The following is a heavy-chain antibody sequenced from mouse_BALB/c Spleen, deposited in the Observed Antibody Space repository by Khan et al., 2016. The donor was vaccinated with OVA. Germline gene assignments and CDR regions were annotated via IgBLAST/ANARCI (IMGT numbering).Heavy chain of an antibody. CDR1: GYSITSDYA. V-gene: IGHV3-2*02. D-gene: IGHD2-3*01. CDR3: ARDGSRYNYAMDY. CDR2: INYSGST. Sequence: EVQLVESGPGLVKPSQSLSLTCTVTGYSITSDYAWNWIRQFPGNKLEWMGYINYSGSTNYNPALTSRISITRDPSKNQFFLQLNSVTTADTATDYCARDGSRYNYAMDYWGQGTSVTVSS. J-gene: IGHJ4*01.